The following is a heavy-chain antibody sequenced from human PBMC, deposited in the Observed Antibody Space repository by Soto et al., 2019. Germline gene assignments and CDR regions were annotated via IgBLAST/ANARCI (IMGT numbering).Heavy chain of an antibody. CDR1: GGSISSGGYY. CDR3: ARAAYSSGWYFPFTLDY. J-gene: IGHJ4*02. Sequence: QVQLQESGPGLVKPSQTLSLTCTVSGGSISSGGYYWSWIRQHPGKGLEWIGYIYYSGSTYYNPSLKSRVTLSVDTSKNQFSLKLSSVTAADTAVYYCARAAYSSGWYFPFTLDYWGQGTLVTVSS. V-gene: IGHV4-31*03. D-gene: IGHD6-19*01. CDR2: IYYSGST.